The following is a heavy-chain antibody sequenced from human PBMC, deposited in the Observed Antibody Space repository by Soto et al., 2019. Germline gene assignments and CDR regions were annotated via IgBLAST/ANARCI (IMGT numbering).Heavy chain of an antibody. J-gene: IGHJ4*02. CDR1: GGSISSGGYY. CDR3: ARLGGHYFDY. V-gene: IGHV4-31*03. Sequence: SETLSLTCTVSGGSISSGGYYWSWFRQHPGKGLEWIGYIYYSGSTYYNPSLKSRVTISVDTSKNQFSLKLSSVTAADTAVYYCARLGGHYFDYWGQGTLVTVSS. CDR2: IYYSGST. D-gene: IGHD3-16*01.